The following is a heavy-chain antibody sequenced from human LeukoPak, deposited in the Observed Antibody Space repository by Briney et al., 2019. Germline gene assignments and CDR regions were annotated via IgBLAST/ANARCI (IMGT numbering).Heavy chain of an antibody. CDR1: GFTLSCDW. J-gene: IGHJ3*02. D-gene: IGHD3-22*01. CDR2: INQDRPEK. V-gene: IGHV3-7*03. CDR3: ARDRTTYYYDSSCRNAFDI. Sequence: GGSLRLSCAASGFTLSCDWMSWVRQATGEVLEWVAKINQDRPEKTYVDSVRGRYAIPRDNAKNSLFLQMNSLRAEDTAVYYCARDRTTYYYDSSCRNAFDIWGQETMVTVS.